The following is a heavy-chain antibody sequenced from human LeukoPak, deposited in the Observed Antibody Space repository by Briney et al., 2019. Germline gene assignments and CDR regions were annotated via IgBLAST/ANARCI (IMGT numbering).Heavy chain of an antibody. J-gene: IGHJ4*02. CDR2: IYSGGST. D-gene: IGHD3-10*01. CDR3: ARVGGH. CDR1: GLTVSRIY. V-gene: IGHV3-53*01. Sequence: GGSLRLSCEASGLTVSRIYMSWVRQAPGKGLESVSVIYSGGSTYYAESVRGRFTISRDNSKNTLYLQMNSLRVEDTAVYYCARVGGHWGQGTLVTVSS.